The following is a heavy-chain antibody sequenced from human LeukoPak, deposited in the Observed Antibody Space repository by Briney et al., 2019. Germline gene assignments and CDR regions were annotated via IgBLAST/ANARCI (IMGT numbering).Heavy chain of an antibody. V-gene: IGHV3-7*03. CDR1: GFTFSNYW. D-gene: IGHD3-22*01. J-gene: IGHJ4*02. Sequence: PGGSLRLSCAASGFTFSNYWMSWVRQAPGKGLEWVANIKQDGSEKYYVDSVKGRFTISRDNAKNSLYLQMNSLRAEDTAVYYCARVDYYDSSGSIDYWGQGTLVTVSS. CDR3: ARVDYYDSSGSIDY. CDR2: IKQDGSEK.